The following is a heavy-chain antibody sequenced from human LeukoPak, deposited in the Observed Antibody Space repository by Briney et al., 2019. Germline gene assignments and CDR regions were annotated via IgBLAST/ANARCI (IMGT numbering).Heavy chain of an antibody. V-gene: IGHV4-34*01. CDR2: INHSGST. CDR1: GSPFSGYY. D-gene: IGHD2-15*01. J-gene: IGHJ3*02. CDR3: ARGGNCSGGSCYLKDDAFDI. Sequence: SETLSPTVAVYGSPFSGYYWSGTRQLQGKGLEWSGEINHSGSTNYNPSLKSRVTISVDTSKNQFSQKLSSVTAADTAVYYCARGGNCSGGSCYLKDDAFDIWGQGTMVTVSS.